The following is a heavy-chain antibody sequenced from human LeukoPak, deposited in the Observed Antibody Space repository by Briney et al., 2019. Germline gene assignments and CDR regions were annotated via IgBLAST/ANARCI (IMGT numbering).Heavy chain of an antibody. D-gene: IGHD5-18*01. J-gene: IGHJ4*02. V-gene: IGHV3-30*14. CDR1: GFTFSSYA. CDR2: ISYDGSNK. CDR3: ARGQKYINGYTVTELGSRYFDY. Sequence: PGRSLRLSCAASGFTFSSYAMHWVRQAPGKGLEWVAVISYDGSNKYYADSVKGRFTISRDNSKNTLYLQMNSLRAEDTAVYYCARGQKYINGYTVTELGSRYFDYWGQGTLVTVSS.